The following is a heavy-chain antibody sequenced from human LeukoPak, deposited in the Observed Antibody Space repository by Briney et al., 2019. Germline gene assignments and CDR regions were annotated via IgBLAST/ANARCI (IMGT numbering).Heavy chain of an antibody. Sequence: GGSLRLSCAASAFTFSSYSMNWVRQAPGKGLEWVSSISSSSSYIYYADSVKGRFTISRDNAKNSLYLQMNSLRAEDTAVYYCASQPGYSSGWEDYWGQGTLVTVSS. CDR3: ASQPGYSSGWEDY. CDR1: AFTFSSYS. D-gene: IGHD6-19*01. J-gene: IGHJ4*02. V-gene: IGHV3-21*01. CDR2: ISSSSSYI.